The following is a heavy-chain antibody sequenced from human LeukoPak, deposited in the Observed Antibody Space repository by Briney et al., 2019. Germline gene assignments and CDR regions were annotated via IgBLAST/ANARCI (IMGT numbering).Heavy chain of an antibody. V-gene: IGHV1-69*06. CDR3: ARTDSGEDWFDP. D-gene: IGHD1-26*01. J-gene: IGHJ5*02. CDR1: GGTFSSYA. CDR2: IIPIFGTA. Sequence: ASVKVSCKASGGTFSSYAISWVRQAPGQGLEWMGGIIPIFGTANYAQKFQGRVTITADKSTSTAYMELSSLRSEDTAVYYCARTDSGEDWFDPWGQGTLVTVSS.